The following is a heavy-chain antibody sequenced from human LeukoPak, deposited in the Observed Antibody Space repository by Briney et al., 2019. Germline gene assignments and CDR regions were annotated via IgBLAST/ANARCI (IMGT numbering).Heavy chain of an antibody. Sequence: SETLSLTCAVYGGSFSGYYWSWIRPPPGEGLEWIGEINHSGSTNYNPSLKSRVTISVDTSKNQFSLKLSSVTAADTAVYYCARGYPISTGYHSYYYYGMDVWGQGTTVTVSS. D-gene: IGHD3-9*01. CDR2: INHSGST. J-gene: IGHJ6*02. V-gene: IGHV4-34*01. CDR3: ARGYPISTGYHSYYYYGMDV. CDR1: GGSFSGYY.